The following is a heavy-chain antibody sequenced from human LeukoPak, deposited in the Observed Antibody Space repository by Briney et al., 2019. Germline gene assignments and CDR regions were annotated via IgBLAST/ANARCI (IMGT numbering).Heavy chain of an antibody. Sequence: SETLSLTCTVSGGSISSYYWSWIRQPAGKGLEWIGRIYTSGSTNYNPSLKSRVTTSVDTSKNQFSLKLSSVTAADTAVYYCARDLVDSSGWSNWFDPWGQGTLVTVSS. J-gene: IGHJ5*02. CDR2: IYTSGST. CDR1: GGSISSYY. V-gene: IGHV4-4*07. D-gene: IGHD6-19*01. CDR3: ARDLVDSSGWSNWFDP.